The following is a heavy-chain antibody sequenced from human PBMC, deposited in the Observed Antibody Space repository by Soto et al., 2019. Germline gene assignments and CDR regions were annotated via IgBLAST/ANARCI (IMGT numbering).Heavy chain of an antibody. CDR1: GYTFTGYY. J-gene: IGHJ4*02. CDR3: ARARQQWLPYYFDY. CDR2: INPNSGGT. D-gene: IGHD6-19*01. Sequence: ASVKVSCKASGYTFTGYYMHWVRQAPGQGLEWMGWINPNSGGTNYAQKFQGWVTMTRDTSISTAYMELSRLRSDDTAVYYCARARQQWLPYYFDYWGQGTLVTVSS. V-gene: IGHV1-2*04.